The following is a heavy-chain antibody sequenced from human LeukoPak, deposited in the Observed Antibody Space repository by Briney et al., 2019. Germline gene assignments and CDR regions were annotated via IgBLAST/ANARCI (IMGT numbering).Heavy chain of an antibody. V-gene: IGHV4-34*01. CDR1: GDSFSNYY. CDR2: INHSGTT. CDR3: ARGGGYSFSYYRWFDP. D-gene: IGHD1-26*01. J-gene: IGHJ5*02. Sequence: SETLSLTCVVNGDSFSNYYWSWIREPPGKGLEWIGEINHSGTTNYIPSLKSRVTISLATSKNQFSLKLTSVTAADTAVYYCARGGGYSFSYYRWFDPWGQGTPVTVSS.